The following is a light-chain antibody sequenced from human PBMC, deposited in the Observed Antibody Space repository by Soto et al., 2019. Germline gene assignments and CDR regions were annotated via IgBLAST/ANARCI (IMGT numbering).Light chain of an antibody. CDR2: DVS. J-gene: IGLJ2*01. CDR1: SSDVGGYNY. V-gene: IGLV2-11*01. CDR3: CSYAGSYTWV. Sequence: QSALTQPRSVSGSPGQSVTISCTGTSSDVGGYNYVSWYQQHPGKAPKLMIYDVSNRPSGVPDRFSGSKSGNTASLTISGLQAEDEADDYCCSYAGSYTWVLGGGTKLTVL.